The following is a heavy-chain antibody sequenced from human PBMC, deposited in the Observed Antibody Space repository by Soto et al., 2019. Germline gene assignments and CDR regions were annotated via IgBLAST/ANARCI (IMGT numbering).Heavy chain of an antibody. CDR1: GFTLTTYT. D-gene: IGHD1-26*01. CDR3: AREDGVVGATSAFDY. V-gene: IGHV3-21*01. CDR2: INGRGNYK. Sequence: GGSLRISCVASGFTLTTYTMNWVRQAPGMGLEWVASINGRGNYKYYTDSVEGRFTISRDNAENSLYLHMNSLGAEDTAVYYCAREDGVVGATSAFDYWGQGTLVTVSS. J-gene: IGHJ4*02.